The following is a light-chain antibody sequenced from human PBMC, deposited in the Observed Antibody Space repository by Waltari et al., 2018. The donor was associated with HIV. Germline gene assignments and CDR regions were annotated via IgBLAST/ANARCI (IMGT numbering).Light chain of an antibody. J-gene: IGKJ5*01. Sequence: IVMTQSPPTLSVSPGERVTLSCRASQSVNYNLAWYQQKPGQAPRLLIYGASGRAAGIPARFSGSGSGTACTLTISSLQSEDFAVYYCQQYENWPPITFGQGTRLEIK. V-gene: IGKV3-15*01. CDR3: QQYENWPPIT. CDR2: GAS. CDR1: QSVNYN.